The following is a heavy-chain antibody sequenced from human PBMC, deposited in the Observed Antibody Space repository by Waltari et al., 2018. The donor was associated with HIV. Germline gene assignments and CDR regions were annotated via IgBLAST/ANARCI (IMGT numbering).Heavy chain of an antibody. Sequence: QLQLRESGPRLVKPLETLARNCSVSGGSITTYLWNWYRQPPGKGLEWIGYIHSPGRTNYNPSLKSRVTISVDTSKTVFSLQLKSVTAADTAIYYCARGIFGGNPGYWGRGTLITVS. V-gene: IGHV4-59*01. CDR2: IHSPGRT. D-gene: IGHD2-15*01. J-gene: IGHJ4*02. CDR1: GGSITTYL. CDR3: ARGIFGGNPGY.